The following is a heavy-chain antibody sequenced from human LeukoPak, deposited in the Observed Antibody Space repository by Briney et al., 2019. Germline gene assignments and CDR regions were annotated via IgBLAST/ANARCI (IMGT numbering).Heavy chain of an antibody. CDR2: FDPEDGET. CDR1: GYTLTELS. D-gene: IGHD6-13*01. J-gene: IGHJ5*02. Sequence: ASVKVSCKVSGYTLTELSMHWVRQAPGKELEWMGGFDPEDGETIYAQKFQGRVTMTEDTSTDTAYMELSSLRSEDTAVYYCARGLDSSSWYNWFDPWGQGTLVTVSS. V-gene: IGHV1-24*01. CDR3: ARGLDSSSWYNWFDP.